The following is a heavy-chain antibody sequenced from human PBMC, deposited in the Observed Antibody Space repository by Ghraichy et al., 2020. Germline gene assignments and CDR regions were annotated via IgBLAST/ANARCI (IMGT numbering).Heavy chain of an antibody. CDR3: ARGSKVVRFYYYDGMDV. CDR2: ITSSSRTI. Sequence: AGSLRLSCVGSGFTFSSYSMNWVRQSPGKGLEWVSYITSSSRTIFYADSVKGRFTISRDNAQNSLYLQMNSLRDEDTAVYYCARGSKVVRFYYYDGMDVWGQGTTVTVSS. J-gene: IGHJ6*02. D-gene: IGHD4-23*01. V-gene: IGHV3-48*02. CDR1: GFTFSSYS.